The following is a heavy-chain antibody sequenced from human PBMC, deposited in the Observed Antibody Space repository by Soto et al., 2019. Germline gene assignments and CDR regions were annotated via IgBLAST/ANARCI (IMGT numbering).Heavy chain of an antibody. CDR3: ARDRRHYYDSSGPDAFDI. V-gene: IGHV1-69*01. J-gene: IGHJ3*02. CDR2: IIPIFGTA. Sequence: SVKVYCRASGGTFSSYAISWVRQAPGQVLEWMGGIIPIFGTANYAQKFQGRVTITADESTSTAYMELSSLRSEDTAVYYCARDRRHYYDSSGPDAFDIWGQGTMVTVSS. CDR1: GGTFSSYA. D-gene: IGHD3-22*01.